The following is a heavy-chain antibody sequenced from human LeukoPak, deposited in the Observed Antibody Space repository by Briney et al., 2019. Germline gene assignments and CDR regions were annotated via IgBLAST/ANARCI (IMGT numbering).Heavy chain of an antibody. Sequence: GGSLRLSCAASGFTFSSYGMHWVRQAPGKGLEWVAFIRYDGSNKYYADSVKGRFTISRDNSKNTLYLQMNSLRAEDTAVYYCARDRGGYDVRYFDYWGQGTLVTVSS. CDR2: IRYDGSNK. CDR3: ARDRGGYDVRYFDY. D-gene: IGHD5-12*01. CDR1: GFTFSSYG. V-gene: IGHV3-30*02. J-gene: IGHJ4*02.